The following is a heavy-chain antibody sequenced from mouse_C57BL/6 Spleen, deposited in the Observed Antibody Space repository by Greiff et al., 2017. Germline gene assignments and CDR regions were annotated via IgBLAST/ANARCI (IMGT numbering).Heavy chain of an antibody. V-gene: IGHV5-4*01. Sequence: EVQRVESGGGLVKPGGSLKLSCAASGFTFSSYAMSWVRQTPEKRLEWVATISDGGSYTYYPDNVKGRFTISRDNAKNNLYLQMSHLKSEDTAMYYCARSYYYGRTPYFDVWGTGTTVTVSS. D-gene: IGHD1-1*01. CDR2: ISDGGSYT. J-gene: IGHJ1*03. CDR3: ARSYYYGRTPYFDV. CDR1: GFTFSSYA.